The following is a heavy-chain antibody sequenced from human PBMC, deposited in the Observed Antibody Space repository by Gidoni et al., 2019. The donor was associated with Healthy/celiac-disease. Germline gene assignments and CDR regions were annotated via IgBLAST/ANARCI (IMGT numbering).Heavy chain of an antibody. V-gene: IGHV4-38-2*01. CDR2: IYHSGST. D-gene: IGHD3-3*01. J-gene: IGHJ4*02. CDR3: ARLGRFLEWLLPPLGFFDY. CDR1: GYSISSGYY. Sequence: QVQLQESGPGLVKPSETLSLTCAVPGYSISSGYYWGWIRQPPGKGLEWIGSIYHSGSTYYNPSLKSRVTISVDTSKNQFSLKLSSVTAADTAVYYCARLGRFLEWLLPPLGFFDYWGQGTLVTVSS.